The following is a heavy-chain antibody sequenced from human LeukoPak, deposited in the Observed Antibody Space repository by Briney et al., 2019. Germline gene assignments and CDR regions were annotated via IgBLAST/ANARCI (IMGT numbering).Heavy chain of an antibody. Sequence: GGSLRLSCAASGFTFSSYWMSWVRQAPGKGLEWVANIKQDESEKYYVDSVKGRFTISRDNAKNSLYLQMNSLRAEDAAVYYCARDKIEGPTKLDYWGQGILVTVSS. CDR1: GFTFSSYW. D-gene: IGHD1-1*01. CDR3: ARDKIEGPTKLDY. V-gene: IGHV3-7*01. CDR2: IKQDESEK. J-gene: IGHJ4*02.